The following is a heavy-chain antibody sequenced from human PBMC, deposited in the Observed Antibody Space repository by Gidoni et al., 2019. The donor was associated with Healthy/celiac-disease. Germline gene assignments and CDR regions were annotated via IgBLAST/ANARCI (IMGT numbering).Heavy chain of an antibody. D-gene: IGHD2-8*01. CDR2: INPSGGSR. Sequence: QVQLVQSGAEVKKPGASVKVSCKASGYTFTSYYMHWVRQAPGQGLEWMGIINPSGGSRSYAQKFQGRVTMTRDTSTSTVYMELSSLRSEDTAVYYCAREKGYCTNGVCYRGYFDLWGRGTLVTVSS. J-gene: IGHJ2*01. V-gene: IGHV1-46*01. CDR3: AREKGYCTNGVCYRGYFDL. CDR1: GYTFTSYY.